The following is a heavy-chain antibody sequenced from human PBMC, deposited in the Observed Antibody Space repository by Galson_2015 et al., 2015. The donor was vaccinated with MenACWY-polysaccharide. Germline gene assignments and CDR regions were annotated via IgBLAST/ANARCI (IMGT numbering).Heavy chain of an antibody. D-gene: IGHD1-14*01. J-gene: IGHJ4*02. CDR3: ARITSGGCDY. Sequence: SLRLSCAASGFTFSSYAMAWVRQAPGKGLEWVSSIDNSSFTTYYAGSVKGRFTMSRDNPKNTLFLQMNSLRAEDTALYYCARITSGGCDYWGQGSLVTVSS. CDR1: GFTFSSYA. V-gene: IGHV3-23*01. CDR2: IDNSSFTT.